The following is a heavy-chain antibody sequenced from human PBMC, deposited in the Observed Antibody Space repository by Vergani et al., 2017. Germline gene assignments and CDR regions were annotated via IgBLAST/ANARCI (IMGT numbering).Heavy chain of an antibody. V-gene: IGHV4-61*02. CDR1: GGSISSGSYY. Sequence: QVQLQESGPGLVRPSQTLSLTCTVSGGSISSGSYYWSWFRQPAGKGLEWIGRFYTGGGTSYNPPLKSRVTISVDTSKNQFSRQLSSVTAADTAVYYCARDPLYSTTWPFLVLDMDVWGQGTTVTVSS. D-gene: IGHD6-13*01. CDR3: ARDPLYSTTWPFLVLDMDV. J-gene: IGHJ6*02. CDR2: FYTGGGT.